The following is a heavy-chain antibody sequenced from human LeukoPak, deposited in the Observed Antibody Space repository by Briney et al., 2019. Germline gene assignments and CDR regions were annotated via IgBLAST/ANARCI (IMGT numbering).Heavy chain of an antibody. CDR3: ARDSEILTGYEDGRKYNWFDP. V-gene: IGHV1-46*01. CDR2: INPSGGST. D-gene: IGHD3-9*01. Sequence: ASVKVSCKASGYTFTSYYMHWVRQAPGQGLEWMGIINPSGGSTSYAQKFQGRVTMTRDTSTSTVYMELSSLRSEDTAVYYRARDSEILTGYEDGRKYNWFDPWGQGTLVTVSS. J-gene: IGHJ5*02. CDR1: GYTFTSYY.